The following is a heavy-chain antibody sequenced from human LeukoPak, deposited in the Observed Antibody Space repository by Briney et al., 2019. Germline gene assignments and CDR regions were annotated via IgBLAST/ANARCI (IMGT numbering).Heavy chain of an antibody. CDR1: GFTFSSYA. V-gene: IGHV3-23*01. Sequence: GGSLRLSCAASGFTFSSYAMSWVRQAPGKGLEWVSAISGSGGSTYYADSVKGRFTISRDNSRNTLYLQMNSLRAEDTAVYYCAKEAYDFWSGDNWFDPWGQGTLVTVSS. J-gene: IGHJ5*02. CDR3: AKEAYDFWSGDNWFDP. CDR2: ISGSGGST. D-gene: IGHD3-3*01.